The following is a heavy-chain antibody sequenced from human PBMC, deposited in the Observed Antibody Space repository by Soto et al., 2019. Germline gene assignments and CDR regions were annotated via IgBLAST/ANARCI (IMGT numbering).Heavy chain of an antibody. V-gene: IGHV1-69*13. Sequence: ASVKVSCKASGGTFSSYAISWVRQAPGQGLEWMGGIIPIFGTANYAQKFQGRVTITADESTSTAYMELSSLRSEDTAVYYCARDRPKLLWFGASSMWGMDVWGQGTTVTVSS. CDR2: IIPIFGTA. CDR1: GGTFSSYA. J-gene: IGHJ6*02. D-gene: IGHD3-10*01. CDR3: ARDRPKLLWFGASSMWGMDV.